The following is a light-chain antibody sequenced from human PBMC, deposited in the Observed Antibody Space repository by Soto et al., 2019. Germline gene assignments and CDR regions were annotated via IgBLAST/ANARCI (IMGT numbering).Light chain of an antibody. J-gene: IGLJ2*01. CDR2: DVS. CDR1: SSDVGGYNY. V-gene: IGLV2-14*01. CDR3: TSYTSSSTLEV. Sequence: QSVLTQPASVSGSPGQSITISCTGTSSDVGGYNYVSWYQQHPGKAPKLMLYDVSYRPSGVSNRFSGSKSGNTASLTISGLQAEDEADYYCTSYTSSSTLEVFGGGTKLTVL.